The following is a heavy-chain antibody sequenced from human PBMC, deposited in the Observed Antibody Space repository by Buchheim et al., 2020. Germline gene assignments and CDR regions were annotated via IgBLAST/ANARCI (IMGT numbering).Heavy chain of an antibody. J-gene: IGHJ6*02. CDR1: GYTFTSYY. V-gene: IGHV1-46*01. CDR2: INPSGGST. Sequence: QVQLVQSGAEVKKPGASVKVSCKASGYTFTSYYMHWVRQAPGQGLEWMGIINPSGGSTSYAQKFQGRVTMTRDTSTSTVYMELSSLRSEDTAVYYCARDLAKILTGYPNGMDVWGQGTT. CDR3: ARDLAKILTGYPNGMDV. D-gene: IGHD3-9*01.